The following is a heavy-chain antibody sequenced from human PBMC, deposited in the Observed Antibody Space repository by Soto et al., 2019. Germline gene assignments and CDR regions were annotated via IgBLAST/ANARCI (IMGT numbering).Heavy chain of an antibody. CDR3: ARLYYDYV. J-gene: IGHJ6*02. V-gene: IGHV3-48*02. D-gene: IGHD3-3*01. CDR2: VSMDSDTI. Sequence: QLVESGGGLAQPGGSLRLACTASGFDFSSYSMNWVRQAPGKGLEWIAYVSMDSDTIHYADSVKGRFTISRDDAENSLYLQMNSLRDDDTATYYCARLYYDYVWGQGTTVTVSS. CDR1: GFDFSSYS.